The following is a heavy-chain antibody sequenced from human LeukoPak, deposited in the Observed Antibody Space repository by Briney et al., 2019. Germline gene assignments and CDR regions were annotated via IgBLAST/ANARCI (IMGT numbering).Heavy chain of an antibody. Sequence: TGGSLRLSCAASEFTFSKFPMGWVRQAPGRGLEWVSAISASGDVTFHADSVRGRFTISRDNSKSTLFLQMNDLRVEDTAKFYCAKSLFTSATGTGRAFHIWGQGTMVSVSS. CDR3: AKSLFTSATGTGRAFHI. J-gene: IGHJ3*02. CDR1: EFTFSKFP. CDR2: ISASGDVT. D-gene: IGHD1-1*01. V-gene: IGHV3-23*01.